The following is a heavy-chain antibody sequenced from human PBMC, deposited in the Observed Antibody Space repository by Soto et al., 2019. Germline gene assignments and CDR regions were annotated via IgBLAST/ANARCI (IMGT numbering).Heavy chain of an antibody. J-gene: IGHJ4*02. CDR2: ISSSGSTI. V-gene: IGHV3-48*03. D-gene: IGHD5-12*01. CDR3: ARAIWWGIVATREMPDY. CDR1: GFTFSSYE. Sequence: EVQLVESGGGLVQPGGSLRLSCAASGFTFSSYEMNWVRQAPGKGLEWVSYISSSGSTIYYADSVKGRFTISRDNAKNSLYRQMNSLRAEDTAVYYCARAIWWGIVATREMPDYWGQGPLVTVSS.